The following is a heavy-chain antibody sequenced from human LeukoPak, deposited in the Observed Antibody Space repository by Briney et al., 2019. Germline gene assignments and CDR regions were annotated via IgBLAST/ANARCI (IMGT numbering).Heavy chain of an antibody. CDR1: GFTFSSYG. CDR3: AKRPDYDFWSGSPLDY. J-gene: IGHJ4*02. V-gene: IGHV3-33*06. Sequence: GGSLRLSCAASGFTFSSYGMHWVRQAPGKGLEWVAVIWYDGSNKYYADSVKGRFTISRDNSKNTLYLQMNSLRAEDTAVYYCAKRPDYDFWSGSPLDYWGQGTLVTVSS. D-gene: IGHD3-3*01. CDR2: IWYDGSNK.